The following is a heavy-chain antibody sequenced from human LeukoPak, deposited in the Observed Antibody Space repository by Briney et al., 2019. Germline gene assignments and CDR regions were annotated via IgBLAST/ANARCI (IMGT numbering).Heavy chain of an antibody. Sequence: GGSLRLSCAASGFTFSSYWMGWVRQAPGKGLEWVANIKQDGSEKYYVDSVMGRFTISRDNAKNSLYLQMNSLRAEDTAVYYCARARPNFTIFGVVINYYMDVWGKGTTVTVSS. CDR1: GFTFSSYW. CDR2: IKQDGSEK. J-gene: IGHJ6*03. CDR3: ARARPNFTIFGVVINYYMDV. V-gene: IGHV3-7*01. D-gene: IGHD3-3*01.